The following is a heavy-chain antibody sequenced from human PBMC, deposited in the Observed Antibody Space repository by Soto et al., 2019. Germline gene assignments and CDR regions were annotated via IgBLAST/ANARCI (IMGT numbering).Heavy chain of an antibody. Sequence: QVQLVQSGAEVKKPGSSVKVSCKASGGTFSSYAISWVRQAPGQGLEWMGGIIPIFGTANYAQKFQGRVTIIADHSTRTAYMELSSMTAEETAVYYCARDLEYHDAVRYGMDIWGKGTMVTVSS. CDR1: GGTFSSYA. V-gene: IGHV1-69*01. CDR3: ARDLEYHDAVRYGMDI. CDR2: IIPIFGTA. D-gene: IGHD2-2*01. J-gene: IGHJ6*04.